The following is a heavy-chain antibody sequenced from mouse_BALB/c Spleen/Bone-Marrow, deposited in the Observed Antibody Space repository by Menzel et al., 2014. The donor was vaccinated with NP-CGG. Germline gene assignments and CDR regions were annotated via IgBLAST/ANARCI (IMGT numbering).Heavy chain of an antibody. J-gene: IGHJ2*01. CDR3: ARDHYYGRSYLDY. V-gene: IGHV3-6*02. CDR2: ITYDGSS. D-gene: IGHD1-1*01. Sequence: EVQLVESGPGLVKPSQSLSLPCSVTGYSITSGYYWNWIRQFPGNRLEWMGYITYDGSSNYNPSLKNRISITRDTSENQSVLKLNAVTTEDTATYYCARDHYYGRSYLDYWGQSTTLTVSS. CDR1: GYSITSGYY.